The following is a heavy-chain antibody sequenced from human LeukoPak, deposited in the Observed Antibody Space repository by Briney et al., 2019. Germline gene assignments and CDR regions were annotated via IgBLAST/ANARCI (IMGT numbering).Heavy chain of an antibody. D-gene: IGHD2-15*01. CDR2: TYYRSKWYN. CDR3: AREEVVVPATHCHGMGV. Sequence: SQTLSLTCAISGDRVSSNSAGWNWIRQSPSRGLEWLGRTYYRSKWYNDYAGSVKSRIIINADTSKNHFSLQLKSVTPEDTAAYYCAREEVVVPATHCHGMGVWGQGTTVTVSS. CDR1: GDRVSSNSAG. V-gene: IGHV6-1*01. J-gene: IGHJ6*02.